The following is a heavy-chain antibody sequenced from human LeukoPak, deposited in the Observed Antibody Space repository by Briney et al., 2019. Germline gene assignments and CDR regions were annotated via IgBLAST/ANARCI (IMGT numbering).Heavy chain of an antibody. CDR2: IRSKAYGGTT. D-gene: IGHD4-23*01. CDR1: GFTFGDHA. Sequence: GGSLRLSCTASGFTFGDHAMSWVRQAPGKGLEWVGFIRSKAYGGTTEYAASVKGRFTISRDDSKSIAYLQMNSLKTEDTAVYYCTRAVAHLDYWGQGTLVTISS. J-gene: IGHJ4*02. CDR3: TRAVAHLDY. V-gene: IGHV3-49*04.